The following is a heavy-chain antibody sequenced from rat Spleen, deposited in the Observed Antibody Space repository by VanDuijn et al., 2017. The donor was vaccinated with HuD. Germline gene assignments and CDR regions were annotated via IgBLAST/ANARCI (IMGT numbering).Heavy chain of an antibody. CDR1: GFIFSDHY. CDR2: INYDGRST. Sequence: EVQLMESDGGLVQPGRSLKLSCAASGFIFSDHYVAWVRQAPTKGLEWVATINYDGRSTFYRDSVKGRFTISRDNAKNTLCLQMDSLRSEDTATYYCATDTFYDGTYYPGGFDYWGQGVMVTVSS. V-gene: IGHV5-29*01. J-gene: IGHJ2*01. CDR3: ATDTFYDGTYYPGGFDY. D-gene: IGHD1-12*02.